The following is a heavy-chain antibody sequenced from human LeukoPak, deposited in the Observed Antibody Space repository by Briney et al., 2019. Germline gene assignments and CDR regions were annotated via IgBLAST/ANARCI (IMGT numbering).Heavy chain of an antibody. CDR3: AREGHSSGYCGAFDI. J-gene: IGHJ3*02. CDR2: ISDNGVGT. CDR1: GITFSTSV. D-gene: IGHD3-22*01. Sequence: GGSLRLSCEVSGITFSTSVMHWVRQGPGKGLEYVSGISDNGVGTYYASSVKGRFTISRDNSKNTLYLQMDSLKDGDMAMYYCAREGHSSGYCGAFDIWGPGTMVTVSS. V-gene: IGHV3-64*01.